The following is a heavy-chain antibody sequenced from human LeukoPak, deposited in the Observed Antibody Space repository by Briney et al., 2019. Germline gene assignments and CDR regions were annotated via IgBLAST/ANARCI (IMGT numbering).Heavy chain of an antibody. CDR1: GYSISSGFY. Sequence: SETLSLTCTVSGYSISSGFYWGWIRQPPGKDLEWVGTFYHSGSTHYNPSLKSRVTISVDTSKNQSSLRLSSVTVADTAVYFCARASYSDYVVNYWGQGILVTVSS. V-gene: IGHV4-38-2*02. CDR2: FYHSGST. J-gene: IGHJ4*02. CDR3: ARASYSDYVVNY. D-gene: IGHD4-11*01.